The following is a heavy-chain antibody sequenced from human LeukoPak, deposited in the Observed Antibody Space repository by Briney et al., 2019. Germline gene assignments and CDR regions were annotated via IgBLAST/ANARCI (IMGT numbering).Heavy chain of an antibody. D-gene: IGHD2-2*01. CDR2: ISYDGNNK. CDR3: ARARYCSSISCREAFDI. V-gene: IGHV3-30-3*01. Sequence: GGSLRLSCAASGFTFSSYAMHWVRQAPGKGLEWVALISYDGNNKYYADSVKGRFTISRDNSKNTLYLQMNSLRPEGTAIYYCARARYCSSISCREAFDIWGQGTMVTVSS. CDR1: GFTFSSYA. J-gene: IGHJ3*02.